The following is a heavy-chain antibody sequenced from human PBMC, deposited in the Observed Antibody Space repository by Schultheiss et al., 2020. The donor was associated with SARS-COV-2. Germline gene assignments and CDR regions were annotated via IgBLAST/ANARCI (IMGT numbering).Heavy chain of an antibody. CDR2: INHSGST. V-gene: IGHV4-34*01. CDR1: GGSFSGYY. D-gene: IGHD6-19*01. CDR3: ARVAVGGTWGDAFEP. J-gene: IGHJ5*02. Sequence: SETLSLTCAVYGGSFSGYYWSWIRQPPGKGLEWIGEINHSGSTNYNPSLKSRVTISVDTSKNQFSLKLNSVSAADTAVYYCARVAVGGTWGDAFEPWGQGTLVTVSS.